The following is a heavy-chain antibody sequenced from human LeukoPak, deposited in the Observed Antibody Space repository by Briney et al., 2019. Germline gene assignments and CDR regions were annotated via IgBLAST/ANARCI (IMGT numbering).Heavy chain of an antibody. J-gene: IGHJ4*02. Sequence: AGGSLRLSCAASGFTFSSCAMSWVRQVPGKGLEWVSTISGSGGSTYYADSVMGRFTISRDNSKNTLFLQTNSLRAEDTAVYYCAKGLNSGYDSGLFDYWGQGTLVTVSS. CDR3: AKGLNSGYDSGLFDY. CDR2: ISGSGGST. V-gene: IGHV3-23*01. D-gene: IGHD5-12*01. CDR1: GFTFSSCA.